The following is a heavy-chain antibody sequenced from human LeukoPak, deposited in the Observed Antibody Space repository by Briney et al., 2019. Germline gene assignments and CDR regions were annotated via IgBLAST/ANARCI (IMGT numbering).Heavy chain of an antibody. CDR2: ISWDGGST. V-gene: IGHV3-43D*03. CDR1: GFTFDDYA. D-gene: IGHD2-15*01. CDR3: AKAVGDDLSPFDS. J-gene: IGHJ4*02. Sequence: GGSLRLSCAASGFTFDDYAMHWVRQAPGKGLEWVSLISWDGGSTYYADSVRGRFTVSRDNSKSSLYLQMNSLRPEGTALYYCAKAVGDDLSPFDSWGQGTLVTVSS.